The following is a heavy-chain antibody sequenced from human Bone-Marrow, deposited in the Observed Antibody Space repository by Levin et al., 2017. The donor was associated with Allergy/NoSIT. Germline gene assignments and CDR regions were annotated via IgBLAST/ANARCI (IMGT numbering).Heavy chain of an antibody. CDR1: GYTFTGYY. CDR3: ARLSYYGSGSYPLDY. D-gene: IGHD3-10*01. V-gene: IGHV1-2*02. Sequence: KLGESLKISCKASGYTFTGYYMHWVRQAPGQGLEWMGWINPNSGGTNYAQKFQGRVTMTRDTSISTAYMELSRLRSDDTAVYYCARLSYYGSGSYPLDYWGQGTLVTVSS. J-gene: IGHJ4*02. CDR2: INPNSGGT.